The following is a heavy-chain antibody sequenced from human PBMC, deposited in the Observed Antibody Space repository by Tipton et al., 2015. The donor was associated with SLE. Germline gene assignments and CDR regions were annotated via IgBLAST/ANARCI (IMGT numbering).Heavy chain of an antibody. V-gene: IGHV3-43*02. CDR1: GFTFDDYG. D-gene: IGHD3-16*01. CDR2: ISGIGGRT. J-gene: IGHJ4*02. CDR3: VKIGGY. Sequence: SLRLSCAASGFTFDDYGMHWVRQAPGKGLEWVSLISGIGGRTYYADSVKGRFTISRDSSKNSLYLQMNSLRAEDTAIYYCVKIGGYWGQGTLVTVSS.